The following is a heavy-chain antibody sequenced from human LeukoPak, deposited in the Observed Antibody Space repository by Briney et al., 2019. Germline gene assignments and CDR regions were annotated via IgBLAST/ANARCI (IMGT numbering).Heavy chain of an antibody. V-gene: IGHV1-18*01. Sequence: ASVKVSCKASGYTFTSYGISWVRQAPGQGLEWMGWISAYNGNTNYAQKLQGRVTMTTDTSTSTAYMELRSLRSDDTAVYYCARDGRRYCSGGSCYSDIWGQGTMVTVS. CDR1: GYTFTSYG. J-gene: IGHJ3*02. CDR3: ARDGRRYCSGGSCYSDI. CDR2: ISAYNGNT. D-gene: IGHD2-15*01.